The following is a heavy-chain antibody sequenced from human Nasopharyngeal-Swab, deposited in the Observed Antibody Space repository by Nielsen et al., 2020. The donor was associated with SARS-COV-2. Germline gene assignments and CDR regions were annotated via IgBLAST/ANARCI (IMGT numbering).Heavy chain of an antibody. CDR2: ISDSGGST. CDR1: GFTFSNDA. CDR3: AKETPQSWLPDY. J-gene: IGHJ4*02. Sequence: ESLKISCAASGFTFSNDAMNGVRQAPGKGLEWVSSISDSGGSTSYSDSVRGRFTISRVNSKNTLYLQMNNLRAEDTAVYYCAKETPQSWLPDYWGQGTLVTVSS. V-gene: IGHV3-23*01. D-gene: IGHD5-18*01.